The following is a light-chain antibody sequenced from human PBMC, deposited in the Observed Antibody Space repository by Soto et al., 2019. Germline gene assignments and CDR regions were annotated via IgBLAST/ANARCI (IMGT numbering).Light chain of an antibody. J-gene: IGLJ1*01. CDR1: SSDVGGYKY. V-gene: IGLV2-8*01. CDR2: EVN. CDR3: SSYGGINTLGV. Sequence: QSALTQPPSASGSPGQSVTISCTGTSSDVGGYKYVSWYQQHPGKAPKLMIFEVNKRPSGVPDRFSGSKSGNTASLTVSGLQAEDEADYYCSSYGGINTLGVFGTGTKVTVL.